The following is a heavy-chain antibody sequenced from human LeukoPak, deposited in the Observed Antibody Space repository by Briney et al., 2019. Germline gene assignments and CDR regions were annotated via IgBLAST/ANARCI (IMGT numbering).Heavy chain of an antibody. V-gene: IGHV1-69*04. Sequence: SVKVSCKASGGTFISYAISWVRQAPGQGLEWMGRIIPILGIANYAQKFQGRVTITTDKSTSTAYMELSSLRSDDTAVYYCATSDMVRGNYYGIDVWGQGTPVTVSS. J-gene: IGHJ6*02. CDR3: ATSDMVRGNYYGIDV. CDR2: IIPILGIA. CDR1: GGTFISYA. D-gene: IGHD3-10*01.